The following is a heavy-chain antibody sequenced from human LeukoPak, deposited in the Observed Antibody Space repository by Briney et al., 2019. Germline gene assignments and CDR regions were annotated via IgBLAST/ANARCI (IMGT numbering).Heavy chain of an antibody. Sequence: GGSLRLSCAASGFTFSSYGMSWVRQAPGKGLEWVSAISGSGGSTYYADSVKGRFTISRDNAKNSLYLQMNSLRAEDTAVYYCARVPDYYDSSGYYYFDYWGQGTLVTVSS. D-gene: IGHD3-22*01. CDR2: ISGSGGST. V-gene: IGHV3-23*01. J-gene: IGHJ4*02. CDR1: GFTFSSYG. CDR3: ARVPDYYDSSGYYYFDY.